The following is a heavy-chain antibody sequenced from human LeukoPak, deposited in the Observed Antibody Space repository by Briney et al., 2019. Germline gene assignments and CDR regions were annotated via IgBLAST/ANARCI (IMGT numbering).Heavy chain of an antibody. CDR1: GGSFSGYY. J-gene: IGHJ4*02. CDR3: ARGGHTAMVPDY. Sequence: SETLSLTCAVYGGSFSGYYWSWIRQPPGKGLEWIGEINHSGSTNYNPSLKSRVTISVDTSKNQFSLKLSSVTAADTAVYYCARGGHTAMVPDYWGQGTLVTVSS. V-gene: IGHV4-34*01. CDR2: INHSGST. D-gene: IGHD5-18*01.